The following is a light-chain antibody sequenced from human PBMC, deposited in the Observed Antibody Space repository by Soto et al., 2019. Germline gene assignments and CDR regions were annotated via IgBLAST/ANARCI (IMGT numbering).Light chain of an antibody. CDR1: SSNIGAGYD. CDR2: GNS. V-gene: IGLV1-40*01. J-gene: IGLJ1*01. CDR3: QSYASSLSGSRV. Sequence: QSVLTQPPSVSGAPGQRVTISCTGSSSNIGAGYDVHWYQQLPGTAPKLLLYGNSNRPSGVPDRFSGSKSGTSASLAITGLQAEDEADYYCQSYASSLSGSRVFGTGTKVTVL.